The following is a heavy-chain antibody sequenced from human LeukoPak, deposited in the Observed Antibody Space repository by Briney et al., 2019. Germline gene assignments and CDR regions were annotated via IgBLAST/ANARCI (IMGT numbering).Heavy chain of an antibody. D-gene: IGHD3-10*01. CDR2: ISYDGSDK. Sequence: GGSLRLSCAASAFTFSSYGMHWVRQAPGKGLEWVAVISYDGSDKYYADSVKGRFTISRDNSKNTVYLQMNNLRGDDTAVYYCAKGPRARQFGEFLSRAPQYNWFDPWGQGTLVTVSS. J-gene: IGHJ5*02. CDR3: AKGPRARQFGEFLSRAPQYNWFDP. V-gene: IGHV3-30*18. CDR1: AFTFSSYG.